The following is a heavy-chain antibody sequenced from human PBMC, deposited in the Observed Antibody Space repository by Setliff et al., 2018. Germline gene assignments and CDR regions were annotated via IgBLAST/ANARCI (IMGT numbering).Heavy chain of an antibody. CDR2: MHAGGNI. J-gene: IGHJ6*03. Sequence: SETLSLTCSVSGDSLRNDYWTWIRQPPGKGLEWIGNMHAGGNINYNPSLKSRVTLSLATSKNQFSLKLSSVTAADTAVYYCARDFSTPHFGVARGSYYYYYMDVWGKGTTVTVSS. D-gene: IGHD3-3*01. CDR1: GDSLRNDY. CDR3: ARDFSTPHFGVARGSYYYYYMDV. V-gene: IGHV4-59*01.